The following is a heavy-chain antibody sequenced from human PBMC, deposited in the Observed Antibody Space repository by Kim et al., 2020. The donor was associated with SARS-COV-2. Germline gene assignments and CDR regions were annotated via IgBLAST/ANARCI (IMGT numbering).Heavy chain of an antibody. D-gene: IGHD3-9*01. Sequence: NPPPQGRFTISVDTSKDQFSLKLSYVTAADTAVYYCARTVYYDILAFDYWGQGTLVTVSS. V-gene: IGHV4-59*01. CDR3: ARTVYYDILAFDY. J-gene: IGHJ4*02.